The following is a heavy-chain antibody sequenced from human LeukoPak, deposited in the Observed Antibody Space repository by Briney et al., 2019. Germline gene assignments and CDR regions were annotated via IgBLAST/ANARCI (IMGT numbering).Heavy chain of an antibody. D-gene: IGHD3-9*01. CDR3: ATGMILLRYFDWLYDYYYMDV. Sequence: ASVKVSCKVSGYTLTELSMHWVRQAPGKGLEWMGGFDPEDGETIYAQKFQGRVTMTEDTSTDTAYMELSSLRSEDTAVYYCATGMILLRYFDWLYDYYYMDVWGKGTTVTVSS. CDR1: GYTLTELS. V-gene: IGHV1-24*01. CDR2: FDPEDGET. J-gene: IGHJ6*03.